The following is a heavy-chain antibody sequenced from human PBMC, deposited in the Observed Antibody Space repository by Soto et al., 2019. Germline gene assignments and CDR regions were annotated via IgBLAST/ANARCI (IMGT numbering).Heavy chain of an antibody. V-gene: IGHV4-4*07. D-gene: IGHD2-8*01. CDR2: ISARGRT. Sequence: QVQLQESGTGLLKPSETLSLTCTVSGDSIINFYWSWIRQPPGKGLESLGRISARGRTNYNPSLQSRVDMSLDTSKNQVSLRLTSLSAADKAVYFCARGMGRSFDIWGRGTRVTVYS. J-gene: IGHJ2*01. CDR1: GDSIINFY. CDR3: ARGMGRSFDI.